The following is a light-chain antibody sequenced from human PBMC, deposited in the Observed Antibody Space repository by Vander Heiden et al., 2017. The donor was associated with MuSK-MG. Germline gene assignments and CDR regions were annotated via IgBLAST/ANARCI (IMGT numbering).Light chain of an antibody. J-gene: IGLJ2*01. Sequence: SYVLTHPPSGSVAPGKTARITCGGNNIGSKSVHWYQQKPGQAPVLVIYYDSDRPSGIPERFSGSNSGNTATLTISRVEAGDEADYYCQVWDSSSVHVVFGGGTKLTVL. V-gene: IGLV3-21*04. CDR1: NIGSKS. CDR2: YDS. CDR3: QVWDSSSVHVV.